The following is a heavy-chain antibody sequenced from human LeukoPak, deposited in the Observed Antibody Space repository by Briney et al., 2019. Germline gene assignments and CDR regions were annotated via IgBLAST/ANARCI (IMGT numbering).Heavy chain of an antibody. Sequence: ASVKVSCKASGYTFTGYYMRWVRQAPGQGLEWMGWINPNSGGTNYAQKFQGRVTMTRDTSISTAYMELSRLRSDDTAVYYCAREAGIAARGGNAFDIWGQGTMVTVSS. D-gene: IGHD6-6*01. V-gene: IGHV1-2*02. J-gene: IGHJ3*02. CDR3: AREAGIAARGGNAFDI. CDR1: GYTFTGYY. CDR2: INPNSGGT.